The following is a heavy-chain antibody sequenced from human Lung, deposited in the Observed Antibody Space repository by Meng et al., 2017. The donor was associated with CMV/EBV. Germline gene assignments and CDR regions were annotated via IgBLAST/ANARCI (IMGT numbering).Heavy chain of an antibody. J-gene: IGHJ4*02. Sequence: GESLKISCAASGFTFSTYWMHWVRQVPGKGLVWVTRINSDGSGTTYADSVKGRFTISRDNAKNTLYLHMSSLGAEDTAMYYCVRGHSSGWYKFDSWGQGTXVTVAS. V-gene: IGHV3-74*01. CDR2: INSDGSGT. CDR1: GFTFSTYW. CDR3: VRGHSSGWYKFDS. D-gene: IGHD6-19*01.